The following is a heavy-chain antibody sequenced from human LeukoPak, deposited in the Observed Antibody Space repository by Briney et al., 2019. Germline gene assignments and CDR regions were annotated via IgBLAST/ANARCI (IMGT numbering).Heavy chain of an antibody. V-gene: IGHV1-69*13. D-gene: IGHD2-2*01. CDR3: ARDGSGDQNGVVPLGFDP. CDR1: GGTFSSYA. CDR2: IIPIFGTA. Sequence: SVKVSCKASGGTFSSYAISWVRQAPGQGLEWMGGIIPIFGTANYAQKFQGRVTITADESTSTAYMGLSSLRSEDTAVDYCARDGSGDQNGVVPLGFDPWGQGTLVTVSS. J-gene: IGHJ5*02.